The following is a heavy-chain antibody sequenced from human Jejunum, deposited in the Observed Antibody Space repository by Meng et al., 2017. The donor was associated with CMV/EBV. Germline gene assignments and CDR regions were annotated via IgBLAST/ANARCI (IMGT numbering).Heavy chain of an antibody. V-gene: IGHV3-53*01. J-gene: IGHJ4*02. D-gene: IGHD3-10*01. CDR1: GFIFSVYY. CDR3: AKVAMIRGVVFDF. Sequence: GGSLRLSCAVSGFIFSVYYMTWIRQAPGKGLECIAESVRGRFTISRDNSKNTLYLQMNSLRADDTAVYYCAKVAMIRGVVFDFWGQGTLVTVSS.